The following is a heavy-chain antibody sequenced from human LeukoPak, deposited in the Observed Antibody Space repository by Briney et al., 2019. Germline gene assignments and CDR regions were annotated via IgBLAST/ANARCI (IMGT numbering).Heavy chain of an antibody. CDR1: GGTFSSYA. CDR3: ARDRAYYDFWSGSKDAFDI. J-gene: IGHJ3*02. D-gene: IGHD3-3*01. V-gene: IGHV1-69*13. CDR2: IIPIFGTA. Sequence: SVKVSCKXSGGTFSSYAISWVRQAPGQGLEWMGGIIPIFGTANYAQKFQGRVTITADESTSTAYMELSSLRSEDTAVYYCARDRAYYDFWSGSKDAFDIWGQGTMVTVSS.